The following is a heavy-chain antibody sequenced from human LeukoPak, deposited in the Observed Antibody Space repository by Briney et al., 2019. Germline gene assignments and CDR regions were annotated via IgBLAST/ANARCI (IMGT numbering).Heavy chain of an antibody. D-gene: IGHD3-22*01. Sequence: SVKVSCMASGGTFSSYAISWVRQAPGQGLEWMGGIIPIFGTANYAQKFQGRVTITTDESTGTAYMELSSLRSEDTAVYYCASAWETYYYDSSGYYVLGYWGQGTLVTVSS. CDR3: ASAWETYYYDSSGYYVLGY. V-gene: IGHV1-69*05. J-gene: IGHJ4*02. CDR1: GGTFSSYA. CDR2: IIPIFGTA.